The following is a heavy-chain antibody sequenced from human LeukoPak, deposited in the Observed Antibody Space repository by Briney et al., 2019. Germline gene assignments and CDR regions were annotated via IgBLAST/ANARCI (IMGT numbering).Heavy chain of an antibody. CDR2: IKQDGSEK. V-gene: IGHV3-7*03. D-gene: IGHD3-3*01. J-gene: IGHJ3*02. CDR3: AKDLSPYDFWSGHIHDAFDI. Sequence: GGSLRLSCAASGFTFSSYWMSWVRQAPGKGLEWVANIKQDGSEKYYVDSVKGRFTISRDNAKNSLYLQMNSLRAEDTAVYYCAKDLSPYDFWSGHIHDAFDIWGQGTMVTVSS. CDR1: GFTFSSYW.